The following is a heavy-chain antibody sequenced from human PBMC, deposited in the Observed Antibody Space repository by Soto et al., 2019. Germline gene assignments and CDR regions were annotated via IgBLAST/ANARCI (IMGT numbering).Heavy chain of an antibody. CDR3: ASRDPGTSVDY. V-gene: IGHV4-4*02. J-gene: IGHJ4*02. CDR2: IYRTGST. Sequence: SETLSLTCAVSGGSFTSNNWWTWVRQPPGQGLEWIGEIYRTGSTNYNPSLKSRVTISLDKSENQFSLKVTSLTAADTAVYYCASRDPGTSVDYWGQGTLVTVSA. D-gene: IGHD1-7*01. CDR1: GGSFTSNNW.